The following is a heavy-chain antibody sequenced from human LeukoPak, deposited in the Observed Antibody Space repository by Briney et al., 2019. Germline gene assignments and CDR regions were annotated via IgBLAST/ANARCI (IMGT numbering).Heavy chain of an antibody. CDR2: MNPNSGNT. CDR3: ARFITMIVVVLLWGYYFDY. Sequence: ASVKVSCKASGYTFSSCDINWVRQATGQGLEWMGWMNPNSGNTVYVQKFQGRVTITRNTSISTAYTELSSLRSEDTAVYYCARFITMIVVVLLWGYYFDYWGQGTLVTVSS. D-gene: IGHD3-22*01. J-gene: IGHJ4*02. V-gene: IGHV1-8*03. CDR1: GYTFSSCD.